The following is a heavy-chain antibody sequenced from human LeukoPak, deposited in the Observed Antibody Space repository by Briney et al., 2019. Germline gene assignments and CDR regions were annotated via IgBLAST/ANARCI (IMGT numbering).Heavy chain of an antibody. J-gene: IGHJ4*02. CDR2: INHTGST. CDR1: GESFTTFY. V-gene: IGHV4-34*01. Sequence: PSETLSLTCAVYGESFTTFYWGWIRQTPGKGLEWIGEINHTGSTNYNPSLKSRVTISVDTSKNQFSLKLSSVTAADTAVYFCARGFRGDNFDYWGQGTLVTVSS. CDR3: ARGFRGDNFDY. D-gene: IGHD7-27*01.